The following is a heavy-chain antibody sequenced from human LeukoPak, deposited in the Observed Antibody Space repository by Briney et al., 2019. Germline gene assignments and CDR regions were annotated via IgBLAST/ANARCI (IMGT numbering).Heavy chain of an antibody. CDR2: ISGSGVAT. J-gene: IGHJ4*02. Sequence: GGSLRLSCAASGFTFSSYAVSWVRQAPGKGLEWVSSISGSGVATYSADSVKGRFTISRDNSKNTLYLQMNSLRAEDTAVYYCTKGTIWLPFDYWGQGTLVTVSS. V-gene: IGHV3-23*01. CDR3: TKGTIWLPFDY. CDR1: GFTFSSYA. D-gene: IGHD5-18*01.